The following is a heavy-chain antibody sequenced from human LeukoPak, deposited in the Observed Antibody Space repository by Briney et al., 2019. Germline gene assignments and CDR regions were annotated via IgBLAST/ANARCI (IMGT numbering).Heavy chain of an antibody. Sequence: PGGSLRLSCAAAGFTFDEYSMHWVRQPPGKGLEWVSLITWNGGGRSYADSVKGRFTISRDNSKNTLYLQMNSLRAEDTAVYYCASNIVGATPWVYYYYMDVWGKGTTVTVSS. D-gene: IGHD1-26*01. CDR2: ITWNGGGR. V-gene: IGHV3-43*01. CDR1: GFTFDEYS. J-gene: IGHJ6*03. CDR3: ASNIVGATPWVYYYYMDV.